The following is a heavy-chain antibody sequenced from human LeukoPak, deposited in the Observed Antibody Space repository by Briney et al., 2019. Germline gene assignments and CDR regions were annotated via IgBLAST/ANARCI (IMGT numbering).Heavy chain of an antibody. D-gene: IGHD6-6*01. CDR3: ARVRVGSSSSLPALLRFDY. CDR2: ISGSSSYI. Sequence: GGSLRLSCAASGFTFSSYSMNWVRQAPGKGLEWVSSISGSSSYIYYADSVKGRFTISRDNAKNSLYLQMNSLRAEDTAVYYCARVRVGSSSSLPALLRFDYWGQGTLVTVSS. CDR1: GFTFSSYS. J-gene: IGHJ4*02. V-gene: IGHV3-21*01.